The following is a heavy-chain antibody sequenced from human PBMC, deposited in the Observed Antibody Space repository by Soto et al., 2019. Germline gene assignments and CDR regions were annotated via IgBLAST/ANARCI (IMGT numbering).Heavy chain of an antibody. CDR3: AREYYYGSGSPNYYYGMDV. V-gene: IGHV1-18*01. J-gene: IGHJ6*02. CDR2: ISAYNGNT. CDR1: GYTFTSYG. Sequence: ASVKVSCKASGYTFTSYGISWVRQAPGQGLEWMGWISAYNGNTSYAQKFQGRVTMTRDTSTSTVYMELSSLRSEDTAVYYCAREYYYGSGSPNYYYGMDVWGQGTTVTVSS. D-gene: IGHD3-10*01.